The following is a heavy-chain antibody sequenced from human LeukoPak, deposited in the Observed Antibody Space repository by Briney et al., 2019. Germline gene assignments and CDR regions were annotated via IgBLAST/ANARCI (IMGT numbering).Heavy chain of an antibody. CDR3: ARFGGSGWSLDY. V-gene: IGHV3-11*01. J-gene: IGHJ4*02. D-gene: IGHD6-19*01. CDR1: GFTFSDYY. Sequence: PGGSLRLSCAASGFTFSDYYMSWIRQAPGKGLEWVSYIRLSDASINYADSVKGRFSISRDNAENSLYLQMNSLRVDDTAVYYCARFGGSGWSLDYWGQGTLVTVSS. CDR2: IRLSDASI.